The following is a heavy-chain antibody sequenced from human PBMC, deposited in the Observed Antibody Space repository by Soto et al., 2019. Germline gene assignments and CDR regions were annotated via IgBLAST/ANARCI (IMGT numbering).Heavy chain of an antibody. Sequence: QVQLVESGGGVVQPGRALRLSCAASGFSFYTSGMHWVRQAPGKGLEWVAVIAFDGSQEFYGDSVRGRFTISRDNSKNTLFLQMKSLTPEDTAVYYCATKVRVTNYLYYGMDVWGQGTTVTVSS. J-gene: IGHJ6*02. CDR2: IAFDGSQE. V-gene: IGHV3-30*03. CDR1: GFSFYTSG. CDR3: ATKVRVTNYLYYGMDV. D-gene: IGHD2-21*02.